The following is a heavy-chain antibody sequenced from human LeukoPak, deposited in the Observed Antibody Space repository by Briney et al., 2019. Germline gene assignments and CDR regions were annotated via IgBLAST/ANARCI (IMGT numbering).Heavy chain of an antibody. CDR2: IRSKAYGGTT. V-gene: IGHV3-49*04. J-gene: IGHJ4*02. D-gene: IGHD3-10*01. CDR1: GFTFGDYA. CDR3: TREATYYYGSGSQTQFDY. Sequence: GGSLRLSCTASGFTFGDYAMSWVRQAPGKGQEWVGFIRSKAYGGTTEYAASVKGRFTISRDDSKSIAYLQMNSLKTEDTAVYYCTREATYYYGSGSQTQFDYWGQGTLVTVSS.